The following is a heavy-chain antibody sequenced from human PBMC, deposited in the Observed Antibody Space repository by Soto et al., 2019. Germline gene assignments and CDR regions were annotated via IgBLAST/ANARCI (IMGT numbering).Heavy chain of an antibody. CDR2: VSYNGRST. Sequence: PGGSLRLSCAASGFMFSNNAMHWVRQAPGKGLEYVSGVSYNGRSTFYADSVKGRFSISRDNSKNTLFLQMGSLRAEDMAVYYCAREDETTGLLFDYWGQGALVTVSS. V-gene: IGHV3-64*02. CDR3: AREDETTGLLFDY. J-gene: IGHJ4*02. CDR1: GFMFSNNA. D-gene: IGHD1-1*01.